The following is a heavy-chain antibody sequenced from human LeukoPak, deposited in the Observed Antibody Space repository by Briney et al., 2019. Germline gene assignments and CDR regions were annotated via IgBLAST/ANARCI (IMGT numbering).Heavy chain of an antibody. J-gene: IGHJ4*02. CDR2: IYPGDSDT. CDR3: ARQYSGSYQGLYFDY. Sequence: GESLKISCKASGYTFSSYRIGWVRQMPGKGLEWMGIIYPGDSDTRYSPSFQGQVTISADKSISTAYLQWSSLKASDTAMYYCARQYSGSYQGLYFDYWGQGTLVTVSS. V-gene: IGHV5-51*01. CDR1: GYTFSSYR. D-gene: IGHD1-26*01.